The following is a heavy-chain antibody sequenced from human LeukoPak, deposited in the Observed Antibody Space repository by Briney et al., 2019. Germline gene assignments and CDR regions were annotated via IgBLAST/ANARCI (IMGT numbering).Heavy chain of an antibody. D-gene: IGHD5-18*01. V-gene: IGHV4-59*08. CDR2: IYYSGST. Sequence: KASETLSLTCTVSGGSISSYYWSWIRQPPGKGLEWIGYIYYSGSTNYNPSLKSRVTISVDTSKNQFSLKLSSVTAADTAVYYCARPGGYSYGDAFDIWGQGTMVTVSS. CDR3: ARPGGYSYGDAFDI. J-gene: IGHJ3*02. CDR1: GGSISSYY.